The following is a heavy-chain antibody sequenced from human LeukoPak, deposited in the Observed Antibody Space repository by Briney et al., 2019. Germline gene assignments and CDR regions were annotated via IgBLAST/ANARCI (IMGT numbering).Heavy chain of an antibody. CDR3: ARDRYDSSGYYYRYFGY. CDR1: GSTFSSYS. V-gene: IGHV3-21*01. D-gene: IGHD3-22*01. CDR2: ISSSSSYI. Sequence: PGGSLRLPCAASGSTFSSYSMNWVRQAPGKGLEWVSSISSSSSYIYYADSVKGRFTISRDNAKNSLYLQMNSLRAEDTAVYYCARDRYDSSGYYYRYFGYWGQGTLVTVSS. J-gene: IGHJ4*02.